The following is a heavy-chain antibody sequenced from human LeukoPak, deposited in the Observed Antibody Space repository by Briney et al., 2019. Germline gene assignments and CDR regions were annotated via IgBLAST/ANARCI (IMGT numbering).Heavy chain of an antibody. CDR1: GGSISSYY. J-gene: IGHJ4*02. Sequence: SETLSLTCTVSGGSISSYYWSWIRQPAGKGLEWIGRIYTSGSTNYNPSLKSRVTMSVDTSKNQFSLKLSSVTAADTAVYYCARLRRNYEASPSFDYWGQGTLVTFSS. D-gene: IGHD4-11*01. CDR3: ARLRRNYEASPSFDY. V-gene: IGHV4-4*07. CDR2: IYTSGST.